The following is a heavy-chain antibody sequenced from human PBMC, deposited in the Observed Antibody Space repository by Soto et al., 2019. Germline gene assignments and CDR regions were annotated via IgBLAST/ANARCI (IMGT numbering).Heavy chain of an antibody. D-gene: IGHD3-10*01. Sequence: PSETLSLTCAVYGGSFSGYYWSWIRQPPGKGLEWIGEINHSGSTNYNPSLKSRVTISVDTSKNQFSLKLSSVTAADTAVYYCARSGFGEQLYNWFDPWGQGTLVTVSS. J-gene: IGHJ5*02. CDR2: INHSGST. V-gene: IGHV4-34*01. CDR3: ARSGFGEQLYNWFDP. CDR1: GGSFSGYY.